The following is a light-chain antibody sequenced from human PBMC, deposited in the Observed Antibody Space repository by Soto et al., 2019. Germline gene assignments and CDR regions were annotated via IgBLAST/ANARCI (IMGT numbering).Light chain of an antibody. V-gene: IGKV3-11*01. Sequence: EIVLTQSPATLSLSPWERAILSCRASQSVSSYLAWYQQKPGQAPRLLMYDTSNRATGIPARFSGSGSGTDFTLTISSLEPEDFAVYYCQQRSNWPLTFGGGTKVQI. CDR2: DTS. J-gene: IGKJ4*01. CDR1: QSVSSY. CDR3: QQRSNWPLT.